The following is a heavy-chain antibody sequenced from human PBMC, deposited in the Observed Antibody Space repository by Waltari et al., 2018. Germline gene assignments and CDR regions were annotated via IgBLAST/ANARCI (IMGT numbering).Heavy chain of an antibody. CDR1: GFIFSTYA. V-gene: IGHV3-33*01. D-gene: IGHD3-3*01. Sequence: QVQLVESGGGVVQPGGSLGPSWAASGFIFSTYAMHWVRQAPGKGLGWVAVIHHDGSNQYYADSVKGRFIGSRDNSRDTLYLHLNSPRAEDTAVYYCARETGVSIFGVVDFWGQGTLVTVSS. CDR2: IHHDGSNQ. CDR3: ARETGVSIFGVVDF. J-gene: IGHJ4*02.